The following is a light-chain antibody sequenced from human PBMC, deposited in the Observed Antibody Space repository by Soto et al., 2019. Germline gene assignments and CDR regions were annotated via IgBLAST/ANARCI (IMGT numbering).Light chain of an antibody. V-gene: IGKV3-11*01. CDR1: QSVGSY. CDR3: QQRSDWPPVT. J-gene: IGKJ4*01. Sequence: EIVLTQSPATLSLSPGERATLSCRASQSVGSYLAWYQQKPGQAPRLLIYDASNRATGIPARFSGSGSGTDFTLTISSLEPEDVAVYYCQQRSDWPPVTFGGGTKLESK. CDR2: DAS.